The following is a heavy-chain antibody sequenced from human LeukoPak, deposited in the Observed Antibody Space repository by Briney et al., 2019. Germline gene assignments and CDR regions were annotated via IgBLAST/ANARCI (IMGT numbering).Heavy chain of an antibody. CDR3: ARGSFDYGDYQIFDY. V-gene: IGHV4-34*01. CDR1: GGSFSNYY. J-gene: IGHJ4*02. D-gene: IGHD4-17*01. CDR2: INQSGSI. Sequence: SSETLSLTCAVYGGSFSNYYWSWIRQPPGKGLEWIGEINQSGSINYNPSLKSRVTISVDTSKYQFSLKLSSVTAADTALYYCARGSFDYGDYQIFDYWGQGTLVTVSS.